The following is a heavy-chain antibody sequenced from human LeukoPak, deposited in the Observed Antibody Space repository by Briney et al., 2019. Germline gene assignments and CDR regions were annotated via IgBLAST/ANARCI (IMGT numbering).Heavy chain of an antibody. CDR1: GFTFSSYS. D-gene: IGHD3-10*01. CDR3: AKDAGSSPYYIDY. Sequence: PGGSLRLSCAASGFTFSSYSMNWVRQAPGKGLEWVSSISSSSSYIYYADSVKGRFTISRDKSKNTLYLQMNSLRAEDTAIYYCAKDAGSSPYYIDYWGQGTLVTVSS. CDR2: ISSSSSYI. J-gene: IGHJ4*02. V-gene: IGHV3-21*04.